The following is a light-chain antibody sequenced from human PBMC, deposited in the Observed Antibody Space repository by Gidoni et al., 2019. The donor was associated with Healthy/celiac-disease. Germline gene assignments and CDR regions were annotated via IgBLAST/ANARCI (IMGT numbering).Light chain of an antibody. J-gene: IGKJ1*01. CDR1: QSVLYSSNNKNY. CDR3: QKYYSTPPL. Sequence: DIVMTQSPDSLAVSLGERATINCKSSQSVLYSSNNKNYLAWYQQKPGQPPKLLIYWASTRESGVPDRFSGSGSGTDFTLTISSLQAEDVAVYYCQKYYSTPPLFGQGTKVEIK. V-gene: IGKV4-1*01. CDR2: WAS.